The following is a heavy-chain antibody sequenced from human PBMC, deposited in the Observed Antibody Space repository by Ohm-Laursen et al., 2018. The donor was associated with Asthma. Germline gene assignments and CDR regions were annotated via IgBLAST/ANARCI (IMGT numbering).Heavy chain of an antibody. J-gene: IGHJ6*02. V-gene: IGHV1-18*04. CDR3: ARVSPLTGTWDYYGMDV. Sequence: ASVKVSCKPSGYTFTSYGISWVRQAPGQGLEWMGWISAYNGNTNYAQKLQGRVTMTTDTSTSTAYMELRSLRSDDTAVYYCARVSPLTGTWDYYGMDVWGQGTTVTVSS. D-gene: IGHD1-1*01. CDR2: ISAYNGNT. CDR1: GYTFTSYG.